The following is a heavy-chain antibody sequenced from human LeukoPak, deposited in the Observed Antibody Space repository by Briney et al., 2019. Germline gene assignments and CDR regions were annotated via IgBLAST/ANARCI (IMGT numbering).Heavy chain of an antibody. J-gene: IGHJ6*03. CDR2: IIPIFGTA. V-gene: IGHV1-69*06. Sequence: ASVKVSCKASGGTFSSYAISWVRQAPGQGLEWMGGIIPIFGTANYAQKFQGRVTITADKSTSTAYMELSSLRSEDTAVYYCASLVYYYYYMDVWGKGTTVTVSS. D-gene: IGHD6-6*01. CDR1: GGTFSSYA. CDR3: ASLVYYYYYMDV.